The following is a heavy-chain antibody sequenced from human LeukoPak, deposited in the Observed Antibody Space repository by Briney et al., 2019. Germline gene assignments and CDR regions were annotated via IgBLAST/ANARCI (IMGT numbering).Heavy chain of an antibody. CDR1: GYTFTSYD. CDR3: ARGRLYYYGSGSYKVDP. CDR2: MNPNSGNT. D-gene: IGHD3-10*01. V-gene: IGHV1-8*01. J-gene: IGHJ5*02. Sequence: ASVKVSCKASGYTFTSYDINWVRQATGRGLEWMGWMNPNSGNTGYAQKFQGRVTMTRNTSISTAYMELSSLRSEDTAVCYCARGRLYYYGSGSYKVDPWGQGTLVTVSS.